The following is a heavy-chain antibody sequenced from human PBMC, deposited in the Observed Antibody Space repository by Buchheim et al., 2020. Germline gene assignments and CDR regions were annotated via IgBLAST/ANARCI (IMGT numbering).Heavy chain of an antibody. Sequence: QVQLQQWGAGLLKPSETLSLTCAVYGGSFSGYSWSWIRKPPGKGLEWIGEINHSGSTNYNPSLKRRVTISVDTSKNQFSLKLSSVTAADTAVYYWARAPAWGYDYWGQGTL. CDR3: ARAPAWGYDY. V-gene: IGHV4-34*01. D-gene: IGHD3-16*01. CDR1: GGSFSGYS. J-gene: IGHJ4*02. CDR2: INHSGST.